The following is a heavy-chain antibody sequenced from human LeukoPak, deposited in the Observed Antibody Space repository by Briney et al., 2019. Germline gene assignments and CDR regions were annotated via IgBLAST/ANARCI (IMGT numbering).Heavy chain of an antibody. D-gene: IGHD2-15*01. CDR1: GGSISSSSHH. J-gene: IGHJ4*02. CDR3: ARLTSTCTGGSCYHYYFDY. CDR2: IYHSGGT. Sequence: SETLSLTCTVSGGSISSSSHHLFWIRQPPGKGLEWIGSIYHSGGTYYNPSLKSRVTLSVDTSKNQFSLKLSSVTAADTAVYYCARLTSTCTGGSCYHYYFDYWGQGTLVTVSS. V-gene: IGHV4-39*01.